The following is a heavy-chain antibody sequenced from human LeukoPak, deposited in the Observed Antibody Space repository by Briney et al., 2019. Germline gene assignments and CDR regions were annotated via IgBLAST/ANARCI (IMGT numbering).Heavy chain of an antibody. CDR2: INPSGGST. D-gene: IGHD3-10*01. CDR1: GYTFTSYY. J-gene: IGHJ4*02. Sequence: ASVKVSCKASGYTFTSYYMHWVRQAPGQGLEWMGIINPSGGSTSYAQKFQGRVTMTRDTSISTAYMELSRLRSDDTAVYYCASYNAGFGELSWGQGTLVTVSS. CDR3: ASYNAGFGELS. V-gene: IGHV1-46*01.